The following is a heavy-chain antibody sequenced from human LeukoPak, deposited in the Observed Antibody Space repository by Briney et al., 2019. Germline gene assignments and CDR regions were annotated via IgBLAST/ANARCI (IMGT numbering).Heavy chain of an antibody. D-gene: IGHD6-19*01. Sequence: ASVKVSCKASGYTFTGYYMHWVRQTPGEGLEWMGGFHPKDADMIYAQKFQGRVTMTTDTSTSTAYMELRSLRSDDTAVYYCARGQGSSGWPPYYFDYWGQGTLVTVSS. CDR1: GYTFTGYY. CDR2: FHPKDADM. J-gene: IGHJ4*02. CDR3: ARGQGSSGWPPYYFDY. V-gene: IGHV1-2*02.